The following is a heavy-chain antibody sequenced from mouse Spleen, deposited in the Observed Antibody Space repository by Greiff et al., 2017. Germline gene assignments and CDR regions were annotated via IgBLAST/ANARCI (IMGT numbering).Heavy chain of an antibody. CDR2: IYPRDGST. Sequence: QVQLKESDAELVKPGASVKISCKVSGYTFTDHTIHWMKQRPEQGLEWIGYIYPRDGSTKYNQKFKDKATLTADKSSSTAYMQLSSLTSEDSAVYYCARKDGDYDAMDYWGQGTSVTVSS. V-gene: IGHV1-78*01. J-gene: IGHJ4*01. CDR3: ARKDGDYDAMDY. D-gene: IGHD2-13*01. CDR1: GYTFTDHT.